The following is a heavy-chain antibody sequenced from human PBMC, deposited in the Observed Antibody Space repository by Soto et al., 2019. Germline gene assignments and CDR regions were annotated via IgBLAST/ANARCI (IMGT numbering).Heavy chain of an antibody. D-gene: IGHD6-13*01. J-gene: IGHJ4*02. CDR3: ARDHHYRNSWSSDS. CDR2: IFHGGTI. V-gene: IGHV4-4*02. CDR1: GGSIDSSDW. Sequence: QVQLQESGPGLVKPSGTLSLTCAVSGGSIDSSDWWNWVRQPPGKGLEWIGEIFHGGTIIYNPSLRSRVTISVDKSRNQFSLELTSVTAADTAVYYCARDHHYRNSWSSDSWGQGTLVTVSS.